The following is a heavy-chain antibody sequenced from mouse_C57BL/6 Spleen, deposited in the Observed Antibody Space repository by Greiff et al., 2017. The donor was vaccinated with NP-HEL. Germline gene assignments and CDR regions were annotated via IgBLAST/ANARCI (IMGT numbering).Heavy chain of an antibody. CDR2: INPNNGGT. V-gene: IGHV1-22*01. Sequence: VQLQQSGPELVKPGASVKMSCKASGYTFTDYNMHWVKQSHGKSLEWIGYINPNNGGTSYNQKFKGKATLTVNKSSSTAYMELRSLTSEDSAVYYCARSYYDYDWGDYYAMDYWGQGTSVTVSS. J-gene: IGHJ4*01. CDR3: ARSYYDYDWGDYYAMDY. D-gene: IGHD2-4*01. CDR1: GYTFTDYN.